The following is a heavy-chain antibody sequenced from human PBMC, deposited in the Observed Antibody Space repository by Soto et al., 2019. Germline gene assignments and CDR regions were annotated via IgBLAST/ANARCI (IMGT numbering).Heavy chain of an antibody. J-gene: IGHJ4*02. CDR3: ASPAKARDTAMLKGHAQ. Sequence: SVKVSCKASGGTFSNSAIVWVRQAPGQGLEWMGGILPIFGTPNYAQKFQGRLTISADEFSSTAYMELNILRSEDTAVYYCASPAKARDTAMLKGHAQWGQGSLVTVSS. V-gene: IGHV1-69*13. CDR1: GGTFSNSA. D-gene: IGHD5-18*01. CDR2: ILPIFGTP.